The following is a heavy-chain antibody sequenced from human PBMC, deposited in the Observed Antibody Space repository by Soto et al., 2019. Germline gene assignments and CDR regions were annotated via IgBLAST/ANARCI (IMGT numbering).Heavy chain of an antibody. CDR1: GFTFDDYA. CDR3: AKSHSYSSSSRRPPSYGMDV. V-gene: IGHV3-9*01. Sequence: EVQLVESGGGLVQPGRSLRLSCAASGFTFDDYAMHWVRQAPGKGLEWVSGISWNSGSIGYADSVKGRFTISRDNAKNSLYLQRNSLRAEDTALYYCAKSHSYSSSSRRPPSYGMDVWGQGTTVTVSS. D-gene: IGHD6-6*01. J-gene: IGHJ6*02. CDR2: ISWNSGSI.